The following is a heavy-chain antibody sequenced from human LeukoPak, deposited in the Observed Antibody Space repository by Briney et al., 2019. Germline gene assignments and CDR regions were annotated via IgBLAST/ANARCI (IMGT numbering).Heavy chain of an antibody. Sequence: GASVKVSCKASGYPFTDYYMHWVRPAPGQGLEWMGWINPDSGGTNYPQKFQGRVTMTRDTSISTAYMDLSSLRSDDTAVYYCASGAIGGGAFDIWGQGTMVTVSS. J-gene: IGHJ3*02. CDR2: INPDSGGT. D-gene: IGHD3-16*01. CDR3: ASGAIGGGAFDI. V-gene: IGHV1-2*02. CDR1: GYPFTDYY.